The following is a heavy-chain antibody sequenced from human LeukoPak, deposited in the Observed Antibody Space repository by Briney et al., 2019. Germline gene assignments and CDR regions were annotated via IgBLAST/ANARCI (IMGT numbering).Heavy chain of an antibody. CDR1: GGSLSSYY. J-gene: IGHJ4*02. CDR2: IYYSEST. V-gene: IGHV4-59*08. D-gene: IGHD5-18*01. CDR3: ARHRGIVYSYGSIIDY. Sequence: PSETLSLTCTVSGGSLSSYYWSWIRQPPGKGLEWIGYIYYSESTNYNPSLKSRVTISVDTSKNQFSLKLSSVTAADTAVYYCARHRGIVYSYGSIIDYWGQGTLVTVSS.